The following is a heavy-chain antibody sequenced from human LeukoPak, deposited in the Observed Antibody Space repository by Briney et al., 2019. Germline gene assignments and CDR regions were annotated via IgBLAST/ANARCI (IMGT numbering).Heavy chain of an antibody. D-gene: IGHD3-22*01. CDR3: ARGGSTFYYDSSGSPLDASDI. CDR1: GYTFTGYY. CDR2: INPNSGGT. V-gene: IGHV1-2*02. J-gene: IGHJ3*02. Sequence: ASVKVSCKASGYTFTGYYMHWVRQPPGQGLEWMGWINPNSGGTNYAQKFQGRVTMTRDTSISTAYMELSRLRSDDTAVYYCARGGSTFYYDSSGSPLDASDIWGQGTMVTVSS.